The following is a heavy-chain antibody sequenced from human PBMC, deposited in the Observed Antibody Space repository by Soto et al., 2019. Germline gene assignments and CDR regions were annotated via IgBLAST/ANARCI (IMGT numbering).Heavy chain of an antibody. J-gene: IGHJ2*01. Sequence: QVQLVQSGAEVKKPGSSVKVSCKAFGGTFSSYAVSWVRQSPGQGLEWMGGIIPIFGTANYEQKFQGRVTIPEDKSTSTAYMELSSLRSEDTAVYYCTREGREGYSHFDLWGRGTLVTLSS. CDR2: IIPIFGTA. V-gene: IGHV1-69*14. CDR1: GGTFSSYA. CDR3: TREGREGYSHFDL. D-gene: IGHD2-15*01.